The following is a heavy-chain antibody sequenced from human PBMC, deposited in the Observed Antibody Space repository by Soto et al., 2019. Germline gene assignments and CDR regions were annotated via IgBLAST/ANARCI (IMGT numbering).Heavy chain of an antibody. D-gene: IGHD2-2*01. J-gene: IGHJ6*02. V-gene: IGHV1-18*01. CDR2: ISAYNGNT. CDR1: GYTFTSYG. CDR3: ARVGDIVVVPAASVYYYYGMDV. Sequence: ASVKVSCKASGYTFTSYGISWVRQAPGQGLEWMGWISAYNGNTNYAQKLQGRVTMTTDTSTSTAYMELRSLGSDDTAVYYCARVGDIVVVPAASVYYYYGMDVWGQGTTVTVSS.